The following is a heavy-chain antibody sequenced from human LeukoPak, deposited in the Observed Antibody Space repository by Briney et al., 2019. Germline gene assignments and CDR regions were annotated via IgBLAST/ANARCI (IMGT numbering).Heavy chain of an antibody. CDR1: GYTFTGHY. CDR2: INGNTGDT. CDR3: AREYSSSLFDY. D-gene: IGHD6-13*01. V-gene: IGHV1-2*02. Sequence: ASVKVSCKASGYTFTGHYVHWVRQAPGQGLEWMGWINGNTGDTNYAQGFQGRVTMIRETSISTMYMELSRLRSDDTAVYYRAREYSSSLFDYWGQGTLVTVSS. J-gene: IGHJ4*02.